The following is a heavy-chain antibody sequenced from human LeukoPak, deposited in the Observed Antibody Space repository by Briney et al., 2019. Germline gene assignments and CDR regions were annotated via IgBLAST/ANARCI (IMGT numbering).Heavy chain of an antibody. CDR2: ISSSSSTI. CDR1: GFTFSSYS. J-gene: IGHJ4*02. V-gene: IGHV3-48*01. Sequence: PGGSLRLSCAASGFTFSSYSMNWVRQAPGKGLEWVSYISSSSSTIYYADSVKGRFTISRDNAKNSLYLQMNSLRAEDTAVYYCAREDIAVAGMTLDYWGQGTLVTVSS. CDR3: AREDIAVAGMTLDY. D-gene: IGHD6-19*01.